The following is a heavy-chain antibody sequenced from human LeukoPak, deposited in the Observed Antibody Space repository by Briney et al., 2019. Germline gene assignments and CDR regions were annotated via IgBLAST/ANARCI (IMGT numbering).Heavy chain of an antibody. J-gene: IGHJ6*02. D-gene: IGHD3-3*01. Sequence: GGSLRLSCAASGFTVSSNYMSWVRQTPGKGLEWVSIIYYDGSTYYADSVKGRFTISRDNSKNTMYLKMNSLRAEDTAVYYCARPLRINCGMDVWGQGTTVPVSS. V-gene: IGHV3-53*01. CDR1: GFTVSSNY. CDR2: IYYDGST. CDR3: ARPLRINCGMDV.